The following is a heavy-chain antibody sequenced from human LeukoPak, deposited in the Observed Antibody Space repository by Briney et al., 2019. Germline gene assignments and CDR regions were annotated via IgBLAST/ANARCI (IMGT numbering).Heavy chain of an antibody. V-gene: IGHV3-30*03. Sequence: PGRSLRLSCAGSGFTFSNYGMHCVRQAPGNGLEWVAVISYDGSNKFYADSMKGRFTISRDNSKNTLYLQMNSLRAEDTAVYYCARDLMGASHYFQHWGQGTLVTVSS. CDR1: GFTFSNYG. J-gene: IGHJ1*01. CDR2: ISYDGSNK. CDR3: ARDLMGASHYFQH. D-gene: IGHD1-26*01.